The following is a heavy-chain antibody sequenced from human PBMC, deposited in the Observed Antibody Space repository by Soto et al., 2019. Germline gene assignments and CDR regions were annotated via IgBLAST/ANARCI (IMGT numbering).Heavy chain of an antibody. J-gene: IGHJ5*02. D-gene: IGHD6-13*01. Sequence: GGCMRLSCAASGFTFSSYAMSWVRQAPGKGLEWVSAISGSGSSTYYADSMKGRFTISRDNSKNTLYLQMNSLRAEETAVYYCAKDRPRDYSVAAPKGDWFDPWGQGTLVTVSS. CDR3: AKDRPRDYSVAAPKGDWFDP. CDR1: GFTFSSYA. CDR2: ISGSGSST. V-gene: IGHV3-23*01.